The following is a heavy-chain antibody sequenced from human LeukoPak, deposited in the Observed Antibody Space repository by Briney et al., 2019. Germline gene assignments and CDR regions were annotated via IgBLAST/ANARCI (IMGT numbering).Heavy chain of an antibody. J-gene: IGHJ3*02. CDR3: AKPSSGYLIASGAFDI. D-gene: IGHD3-22*01. CDR2: ITWNSGST. CDR1: GSTFEDYA. Sequence: GGSLRLSCAASGSTFEDYAMHWVRQAPGKGLEWVSGITWNSGSTAYADSVKGRFTISRDNAKNSLYLQMNSLRPEDTALYYCAKPSSGYLIASGAFDIWGQGTMVTVSS. V-gene: IGHV3-9*01.